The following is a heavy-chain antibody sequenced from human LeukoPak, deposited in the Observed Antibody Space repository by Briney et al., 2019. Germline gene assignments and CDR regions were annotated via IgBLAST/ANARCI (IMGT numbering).Heavy chain of an antibody. CDR3: ARSNYYDSRSWGFDI. CDR1: GFTFSSYG. CDR2: ISYDGTNK. V-gene: IGHV3-30*03. J-gene: IGHJ3*02. D-gene: IGHD3-22*01. Sequence: GGSLRLSCAASGFTFSSYGMSWVRQAPGKGLEWVTIISYDGTNKYYADSVKGRFTISGDNSKNTLFLQMNSLRAEDTAVYYCARSNYYDSRSWGFDIWGQGTMVTVSS.